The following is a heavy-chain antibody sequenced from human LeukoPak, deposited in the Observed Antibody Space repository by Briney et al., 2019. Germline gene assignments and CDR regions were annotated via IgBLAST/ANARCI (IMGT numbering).Heavy chain of an antibody. J-gene: IGHJ5*02. CDR1: GVSISSYY. CDR2: IYYSGST. CDR3: ARVTYCSGGSCYDSDNWFDP. D-gene: IGHD2-15*01. Sequence: PSETLSLTCTGSGVSISSYYWSWLRQPPGKGLEWIGYIYYSGSTNYNPSLKSRVTISVNTSKNQFSLKLSSVTAADTAVYYCARVTYCSGGSCYDSDNWFDPWGQGTLVTVSS. V-gene: IGHV4-59*01.